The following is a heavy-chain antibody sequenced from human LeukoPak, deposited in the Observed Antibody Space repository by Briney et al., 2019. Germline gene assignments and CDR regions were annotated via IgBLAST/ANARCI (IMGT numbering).Heavy chain of an antibody. D-gene: IGHD6-19*01. J-gene: IGHJ4*02. CDR2: IIPIFGTA. CDR1: GGTFSSYA. Sequence: SVKVSCKASGGTFSSYAISWVRQAPGQGLEWMGGIIPIFGTANYAQKFQGRVTITADESTSTAYMELSSLRSEDTAVYYCARTAYSCGWSPRTVFDYWGQGTLVTVSS. V-gene: IGHV1-69*13. CDR3: ARTAYSCGWSPRTVFDY.